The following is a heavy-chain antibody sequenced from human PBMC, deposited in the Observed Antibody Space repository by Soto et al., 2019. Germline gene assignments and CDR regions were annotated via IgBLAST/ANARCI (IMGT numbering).Heavy chain of an antibody. CDR1: GYTFTSNG. Sequence: ASVKVSSKAFGYTFTSNGISWVRQAPGQGLEWIGWISAYNGNTAYAQEIQGRVTLTKDTSTSTAYMELRSLRSDDTAVYYCARQYCRATSCLHYGMDVWGQGTTVTVSS. CDR3: ARQYCRATSCLHYGMDV. J-gene: IGHJ6*02. CDR2: ISAYNGNT. D-gene: IGHD2-15*01. V-gene: IGHV1-18*01.